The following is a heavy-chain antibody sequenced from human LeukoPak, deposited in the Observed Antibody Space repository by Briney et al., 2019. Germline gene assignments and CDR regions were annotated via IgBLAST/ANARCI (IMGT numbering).Heavy chain of an antibody. CDR1: GGTFSSYA. V-gene: IGHV1-69*01. CDR3: AREFRYCSGGSCYREVLPDY. CDR2: IIPIFGTA. D-gene: IGHD2-15*01. Sequence: SVKVSCKASGGTFSSYAISWVRQAPGQGIEWMGGIIPIFGTANYAQKFQGRVTITADESTSTAYMELSSLRSEDTAVYYCAREFRYCSGGSCYREVLPDYWGQGTLVTVSS. J-gene: IGHJ4*02.